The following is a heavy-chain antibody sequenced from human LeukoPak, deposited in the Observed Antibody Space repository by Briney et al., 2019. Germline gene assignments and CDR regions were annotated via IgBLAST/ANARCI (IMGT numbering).Heavy chain of an antibody. CDR1: GYTFTCYY. Sequence: GASVKVSCKASGYTFTCYYMHWVRQAPGQGLEWMGWINPNSGGTNYAQKFQGRVTMTRDTSISTAYMELSRLRSDDTAVYYCARTRESSSGWYPYYYYYYMDVWGKGTTVTVSS. V-gene: IGHV1-2*02. CDR3: ARTRESSSGWYPYYYYYYMDV. D-gene: IGHD6-19*01. CDR2: INPNSGGT. J-gene: IGHJ6*03.